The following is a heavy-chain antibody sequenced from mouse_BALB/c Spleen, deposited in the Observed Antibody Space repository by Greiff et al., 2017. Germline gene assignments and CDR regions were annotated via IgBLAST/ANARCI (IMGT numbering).Heavy chain of an antibody. CDR3: ATYAYGSTYVFDY. J-gene: IGHJ2*01. Sequence: EVQLQQSGPDLVKPSQSLSLTCTVTGYSITSGYSWHWIRQFPGNKLEWMGYIHYSGTTNYNPSLKSRISITRDTSKNQFFLQLNSVTTEDTATYFCATYAYGSTYVFDYWGQGTTLTVSS. V-gene: IGHV3-1*02. CDR2: IHYSGTT. D-gene: IGHD1-1*01. CDR1: GYSITSGYS.